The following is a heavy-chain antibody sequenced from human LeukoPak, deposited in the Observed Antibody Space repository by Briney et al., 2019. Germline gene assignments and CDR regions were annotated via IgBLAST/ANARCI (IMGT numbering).Heavy chain of an antibody. V-gene: IGHV3-23*01. Sequence: GGSLRPSCAASGFTFSSYAMSWVRQAPGKGLEWVSAISGSGGSTYYADSVKGRFTISRDNSKNTLYLQMNSLRAEDTAVYYCAKGAGSILRYFDWLLLNWGQGTLVTVSS. CDR2: ISGSGGST. CDR3: AKGAGSILRYFDWLLLN. CDR1: GFTFSSYA. J-gene: IGHJ4*02. D-gene: IGHD3-9*01.